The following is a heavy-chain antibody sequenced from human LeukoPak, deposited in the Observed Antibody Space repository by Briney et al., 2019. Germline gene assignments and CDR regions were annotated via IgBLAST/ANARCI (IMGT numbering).Heavy chain of an antibody. CDR1: GFTFSSYS. D-gene: IGHD1-1*01. V-gene: IGHV3-21*01. Sequence: PGGSLRLSCAASGFTFSSYSMNWFRQAPAKGLEWVSSISSSSSYIYYADSVKGRFTISRDNAKNSLYLQMNSLRAEDTAVYYCARARLRLWNDVAYWGQGTLVTVSS. J-gene: IGHJ4*02. CDR2: ISSSSSYI. CDR3: ARARLRLWNDVAY.